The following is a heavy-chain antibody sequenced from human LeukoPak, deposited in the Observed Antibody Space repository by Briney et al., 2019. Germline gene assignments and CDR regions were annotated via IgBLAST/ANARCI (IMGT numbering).Heavy chain of an antibody. D-gene: IGHD3-22*01. CDR2: ISFHGANE. CDR1: GFNFSAYG. Sequence: GGSLRLSCTASGFNFSAYGMHWVRQAPGKGLDWVAVISFHGANEYYADSVKGRFTISRDNSNNTLYLQMNSVRAEDTAVYYCAKGRRGSSYVHYFDTWGQGTLVIVSS. CDR3: AKGRRGSSYVHYFDT. J-gene: IGHJ1*01. V-gene: IGHV3-30*18.